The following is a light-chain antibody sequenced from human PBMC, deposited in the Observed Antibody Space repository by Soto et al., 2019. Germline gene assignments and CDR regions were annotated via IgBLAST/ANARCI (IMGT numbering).Light chain of an antibody. V-gene: IGLV2-14*01. CDR3: SSYANTSTRA. CDR1: SGDIGGYNF. J-gene: IGLJ2*01. Sequence: QSALTQPASVSGSPGQSITISCTGTSGDIGGYNFVSWYQHHPGKVPKLLIYDVSNRPSGVSNRFSGSKAANTASLTLSGLQPEDEADYYCSSYANTSTRAFGGGTKLTVL. CDR2: DVS.